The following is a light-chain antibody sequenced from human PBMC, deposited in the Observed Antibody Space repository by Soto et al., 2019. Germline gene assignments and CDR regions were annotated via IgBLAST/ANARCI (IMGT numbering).Light chain of an antibody. V-gene: IGKV3-11*01. CDR2: DTS. J-gene: IGKJ4*01. CDR1: QSVSRY. Sequence: EIVLTQSPATLSLSPGERATLSCRASQSVSRYLAWYQQKPGQAPRILIYDTSHRATGVPARFSGSGSGTDFTLTISSREPEDFSGYYCLQRSSWPTFGGGTKVEIK. CDR3: LQRSSWPT.